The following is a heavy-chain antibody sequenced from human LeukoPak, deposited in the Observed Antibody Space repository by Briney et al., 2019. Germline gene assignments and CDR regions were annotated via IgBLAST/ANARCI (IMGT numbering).Heavy chain of an antibody. CDR2: ISAYNGNT. Sequence: ASVKVSCKASGYTFTSYGISWVRQAPGQGLEWMGWISAYNGNTNYAQKRQGRVTMTTDTSTSTAYMELRSLRSDDTAVYYCARAEYSYGPTDDAFDIWGQGTMVTVSS. J-gene: IGHJ3*02. CDR1: GYTFTSYG. CDR3: ARAEYSYGPTDDAFDI. V-gene: IGHV1-18*01. D-gene: IGHD5-18*01.